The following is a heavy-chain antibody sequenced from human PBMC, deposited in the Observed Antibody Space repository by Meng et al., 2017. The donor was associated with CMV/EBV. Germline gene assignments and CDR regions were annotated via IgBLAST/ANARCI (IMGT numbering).Heavy chain of an antibody. CDR3: AKDLTLPTLYGMDV. J-gene: IGHJ6*02. Sequence: GESLKISCAASGFTFSDYYMTWIRQAPGKGLEWVSSISSSGLSIYYADSLKGRFTIPRDNTKNSLYLQMNGLRAEDAAVYYCAKDLTLPTLYGMDVWGQGTAVTVSS. V-gene: IGHV3-11*01. CDR2: ISSSGLSI. CDR1: GFTFSDYY.